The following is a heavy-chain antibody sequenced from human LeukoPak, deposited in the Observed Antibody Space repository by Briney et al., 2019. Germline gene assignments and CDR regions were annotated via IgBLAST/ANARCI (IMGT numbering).Heavy chain of an antibody. CDR3: ARNYYDGSTYYFDY. V-gene: IGHV3-72*01. D-gene: IGHD3-22*01. J-gene: IGHJ4*02. Sequence: PGGSLRLSCAASGFTFSDHYMDWVRQAPGKGLEWVARTRNKANSHTTEYAVSVKGRFTISRDDSKNSLYLQMNSLKTEDTAVYYCARNYYDGSTYYFDYWGQGTLVTVSS. CDR2: TRNKANSHTT. CDR1: GFTFSDHY.